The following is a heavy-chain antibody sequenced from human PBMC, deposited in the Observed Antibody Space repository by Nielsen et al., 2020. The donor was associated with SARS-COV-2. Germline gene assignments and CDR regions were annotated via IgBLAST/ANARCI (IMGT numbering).Heavy chain of an antibody. CDR3: AKRSGYTSGWYGDY. Sequence: GGSLRLSCAASGFTFSDYYMSWIRQAPGKGLEWVSYISSSSSYTNYADSVKGRFTISRDNSKNTLYLQMNSLRAEDTAVYYCAKRSGYTSGWYGDYWGQGTLVTVSS. CDR1: GFTFSDYY. J-gene: IGHJ4*02. V-gene: IGHV3-11*03. CDR2: ISSSSSYT. D-gene: IGHD6-19*01.